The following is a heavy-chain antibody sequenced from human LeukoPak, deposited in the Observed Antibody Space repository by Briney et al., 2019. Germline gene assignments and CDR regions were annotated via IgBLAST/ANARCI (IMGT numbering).Heavy chain of an antibody. V-gene: IGHV1-2*02. J-gene: IGHJ6*02. CDR1: GYTFTRYY. D-gene: IGHD6-13*01. CDR2: INPNSGGT. CDR3: ARDLLSSWWFYGMDV. Sequence: ASVKVSCKASGYTFTRYYMHCVRQAPGQGLEWMGWINPNSGGTNYAQEFQGRVTMTRDTSISTAYMELSRLRSDDTAVYYCARDLLSSWWFYGMDVWGQGTTVTVSS.